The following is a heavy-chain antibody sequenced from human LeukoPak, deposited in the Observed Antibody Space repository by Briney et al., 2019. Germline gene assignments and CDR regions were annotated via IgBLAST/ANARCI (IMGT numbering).Heavy chain of an antibody. Sequence: RPGGSLRLSCAASGFTFSSYAMSWVRQAPGKGLEWVAVIWYDGSNKYYADSVKGRFTISRDNSKNTLYLQMNSLRAEDTAVYYCARAMVRGVPGGGFDPWGQGTLVTVSS. D-gene: IGHD3-10*01. CDR2: IWYDGSNK. J-gene: IGHJ5*02. CDR1: GFTFSSYA. V-gene: IGHV3-33*08. CDR3: ARAMVRGVPGGGFDP.